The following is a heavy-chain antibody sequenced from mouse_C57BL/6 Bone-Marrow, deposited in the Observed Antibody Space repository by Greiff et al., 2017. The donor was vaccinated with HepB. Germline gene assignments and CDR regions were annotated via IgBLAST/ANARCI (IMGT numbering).Heavy chain of an antibody. V-gene: IGHV1-75*01. J-gene: IGHJ4*01. D-gene: IGHD1-1*01. Sequence: QVQLQQSGPELVKPGASVKISCKASGYTFTDYYINWVKQRPGQGLEWIGWIFPGSGSTYYNEKFKGKATLTVDKSSSTAYMLRSSLTSEDSAVYFCSRFGSKYYYAMDYWGQGTSVTVSS. CDR2: IFPGSGST. CDR1: GYTFTDYY. CDR3: SRFGSKYYYAMDY.